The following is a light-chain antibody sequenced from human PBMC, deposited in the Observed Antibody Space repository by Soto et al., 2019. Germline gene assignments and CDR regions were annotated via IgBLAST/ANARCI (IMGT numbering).Light chain of an antibody. CDR2: EDN. CDR1: SGSIASNY. V-gene: IGLV6-57*03. Sequence: NFMLTQPHSVSESPGKTVTISCTRSSGSIASNYVQWYQQRPGSAPTTVIYEDNQRPSGVPDRFSGSIDSSSNSASLTVSGLKNEDEADYYCQSYDSRSWVFGGGTKLTVL. CDR3: QSYDSRSWV. J-gene: IGLJ3*02.